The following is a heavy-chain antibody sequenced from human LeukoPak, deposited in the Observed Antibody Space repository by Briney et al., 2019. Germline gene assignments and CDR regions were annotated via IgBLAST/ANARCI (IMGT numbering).Heavy chain of an antibody. D-gene: IGHD3-22*01. Sequence: SVKVSCKASGGTFSSYAISWVRQAPGQGLEWMGRIIPILGIANYAQKFQGRVTITADKSTSTAYMELSSLRSEDTAVYYCASGDSRVSVFDYWGRGTLVTVSS. CDR3: ASGDSRVSVFDY. V-gene: IGHV1-69*04. CDR1: GGTFSSYA. J-gene: IGHJ4*02. CDR2: IIPILGIA.